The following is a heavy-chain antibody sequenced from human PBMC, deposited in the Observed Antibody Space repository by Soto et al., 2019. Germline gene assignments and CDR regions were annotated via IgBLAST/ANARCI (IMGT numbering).Heavy chain of an antibody. J-gene: IGHJ4*02. Sequence: QLLESGPGLVKPSETLSLICTVSGVSVSSRSNYWVGIRQPPGQGLEWISSISDGGRTYYIPSLSSRLTMAFDTSKNHFALALKSVTAAATAVDYWAKHLVNYGDWAFDFCSQGNMVTFSP. V-gene: IGHV4-39*01. D-gene: IGHD2-21*01. CDR1: GVSVSSRSNY. CDR3: AKHLVNYGDWAFDF. CDR2: ISDGGRT.